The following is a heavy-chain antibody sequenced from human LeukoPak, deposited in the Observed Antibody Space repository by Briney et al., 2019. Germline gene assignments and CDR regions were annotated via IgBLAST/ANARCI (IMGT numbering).Heavy chain of an antibody. CDR2: IYYSGST. CDR3: ARGLRVRGTAYYFDY. D-gene: IGHD3-10*01. CDR1: GGSISSSSYY. J-gene: IGHJ4*02. V-gene: IGHV4-39*01. Sequence: PSETLSLTCTVSGGSISSSSYYWGWIRQPPGKGLEWIGSIYYSGSTYYNPSLKSRVTISVDTSKNQFSLKLSSVTAADTAVYYCARGLRVRGTAYYFDYWGQGTLVTVSS.